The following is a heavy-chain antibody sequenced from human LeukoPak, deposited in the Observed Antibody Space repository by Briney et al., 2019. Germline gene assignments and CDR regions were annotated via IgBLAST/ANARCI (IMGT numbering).Heavy chain of an antibody. Sequence: PSETLSLTCAVYGGSFSGYYWSWICQPPGKGLEWIGEINHSGSTNYNPSLKSRLTISVNTSKNQFSLKLSSVTAADTAVFYCARGLKGLVGATSHYYYYMDVWGKGTTVTVSS. CDR2: INHSGST. J-gene: IGHJ6*03. CDR3: ARGLKGLVGATSHYYYYMDV. CDR1: GGSFSGYY. V-gene: IGHV4-34*01. D-gene: IGHD1-26*01.